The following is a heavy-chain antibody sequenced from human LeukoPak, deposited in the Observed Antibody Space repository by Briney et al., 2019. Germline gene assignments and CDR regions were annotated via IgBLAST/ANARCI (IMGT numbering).Heavy chain of an antibody. D-gene: IGHD4-23*01. V-gene: IGHV5-51*01. CDR2: IYPGDSDT. CDR3: ARPSSLYGGTSEDY. CDR1: GYSFTDYW. J-gene: IGHJ4*02. Sequence: GEPLKISCKASGYSFTDYWIVWVRQLPGKGLKWMRAIYPGDSDTRYSPSLDGQVTISADKSVSTTYLQWSSLQASDTAMYYCARPSSLYGGTSEDYWGQGTLVTVSS.